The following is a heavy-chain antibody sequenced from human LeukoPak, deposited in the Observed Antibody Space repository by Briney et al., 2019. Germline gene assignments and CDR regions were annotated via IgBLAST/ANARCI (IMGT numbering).Heavy chain of an antibody. CDR2: ISSSSSYI. D-gene: IGHD6-13*01. CDR1: GFTFSSYS. Sequence: GGSLRLSCAASGFTFSSYSMNWVRQAPGKGLEWVSSISSSSSYIYYADSVKGRFTISRDNAKNSLYLQVNSLRAEDTAVYYCARSSFARWFDPWGQGTLVTVSS. J-gene: IGHJ5*02. V-gene: IGHV3-21*01. CDR3: ARSSFARWFDP.